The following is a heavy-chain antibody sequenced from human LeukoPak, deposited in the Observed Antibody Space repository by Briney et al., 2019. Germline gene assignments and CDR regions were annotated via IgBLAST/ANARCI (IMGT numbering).Heavy chain of an antibody. D-gene: IGHD2-15*01. J-gene: IGHJ3*02. CDR3: AKSGLGYCSGGSCYSYAVDI. CDR1: GFTFSDYP. CDR2: ISYDGTNE. V-gene: IGHV3-30-3*02. Sequence: PGGSLRLSCAASGFTFSDYPMHWVRQTPGKGLEWVAVISYDGTNEYYADSVKGRFTISRDNAKNTLYLQMNSLRAEDTAVYYCAKSGLGYCSGGSCYSYAVDIWGQGTMVTVSS.